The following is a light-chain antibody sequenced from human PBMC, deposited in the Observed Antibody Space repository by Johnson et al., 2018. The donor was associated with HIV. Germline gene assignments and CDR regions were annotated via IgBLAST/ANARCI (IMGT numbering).Light chain of an antibody. Sequence: QSVLTQPPSVSAAPGQKVTISCSGSSSNIGNNYVSWYRQLPGTAPKLVIYENNNRPSVVPDRFSGSKSGTSATLYITGLQSGDEADYYCGTWDPSLSVNVFGPGTKVTVL. V-gene: IGLV1-51*02. CDR2: ENN. CDR1: SSNIGNNY. J-gene: IGLJ1*01. CDR3: GTWDPSLSVNV.